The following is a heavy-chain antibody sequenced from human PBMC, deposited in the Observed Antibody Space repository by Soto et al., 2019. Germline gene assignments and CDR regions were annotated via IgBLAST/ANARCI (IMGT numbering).Heavy chain of an antibody. CDR3: ARGARHQQRDY. Sequence: VRQPPGKGLEWIGEVYHSGNTNYNPSLKSRVIISVDKSKNQFSLKLSSVTDADTAMYYCARGARHQQRDYWGQGTLVTVS. D-gene: IGHD6-25*01. CDR2: VYHSGNT. V-gene: IGHV4-4*02. J-gene: IGHJ4*02.